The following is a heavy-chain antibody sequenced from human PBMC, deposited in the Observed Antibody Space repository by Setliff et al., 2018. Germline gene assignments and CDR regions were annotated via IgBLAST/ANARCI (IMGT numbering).Heavy chain of an antibody. V-gene: IGHV4-59*01. CDR2: IHYSGNT. J-gene: IGHJ4*02. D-gene: IGHD2-21*02. CDR1: GGSINRDY. Sequence: SETLSLTCSVSGGSINRDYWNWIRQPPGKGLEWIGYIHYSGNTNYNPSLKSRVTISFNTSKNQISLKLNSVTPADTAVYYCARGFDVCGGGACYTDGPYYFDYWGLGTLVTVSS. CDR3: ARGFDVCGGGACYTDGPYYFDY.